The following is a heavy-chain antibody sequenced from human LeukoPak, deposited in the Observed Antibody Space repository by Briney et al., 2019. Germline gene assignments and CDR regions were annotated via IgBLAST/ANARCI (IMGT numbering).Heavy chain of an antibody. Sequence: GASVKVSCKASGYTFTSYDINWVRQATGQGLEWMGWMNPNSGNTGYAQKFQGRVTMTRDTSISTAYMELSRLRSDDTAVYYCARDKFYLTGYYPDYYYYYMDVWGKGTTVTISS. CDR3: ARDKFYLTGYYPDYYYYYMDV. CDR2: MNPNSGNT. J-gene: IGHJ6*03. CDR1: GYTFTSYD. D-gene: IGHD3-9*01. V-gene: IGHV1-8*01.